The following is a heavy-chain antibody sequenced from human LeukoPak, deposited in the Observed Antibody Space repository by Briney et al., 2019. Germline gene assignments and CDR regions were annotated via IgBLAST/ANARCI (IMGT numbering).Heavy chain of an antibody. J-gene: IGHJ3*02. CDR2: TYYRSKWYN. D-gene: IGHD6-19*01. CDR3: ASGRVAGIDAFDI. Sequence: SQTLSLTCAIAGDSVSSNSAAWNWLRQSPSRGLEWLGRTYYRSKWYNDYAVSLKSRITINPDTSKNQFSLQLNSVTPEDAAVYYCASGRVAGIDAFDIWGQGTMVTVSS. CDR1: GDSVSSNSAA. V-gene: IGHV6-1*01.